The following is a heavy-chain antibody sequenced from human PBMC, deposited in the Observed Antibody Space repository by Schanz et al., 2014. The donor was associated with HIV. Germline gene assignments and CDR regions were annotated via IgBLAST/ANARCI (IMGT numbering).Heavy chain of an antibody. J-gene: IGHJ6*02. CDR2: ISSDGGDK. CDR3: AKSRGDSWPYGMDV. Sequence: QMQLVESGGGLVKPWGSLRLSCAASGFTFRSYGMHWVRQAPGKGLEWVAAISSDGGDKYYVDSLKGRFTISRDNSKSTLYLQMNSLRAEDTAVYYCAKSRGDSWPYGMDVWGQGTTVTVSS. V-gene: IGHV3-30*18. CDR1: GFTFRSYG. D-gene: IGHD4-17*01.